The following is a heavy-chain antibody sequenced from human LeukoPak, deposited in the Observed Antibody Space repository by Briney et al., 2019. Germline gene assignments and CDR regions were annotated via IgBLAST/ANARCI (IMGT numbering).Heavy chain of an antibody. J-gene: IGHJ5*02. D-gene: IGHD2-2*01. V-gene: IGHV1-69*02. CDR3: GYTPAPTLTLPFDP. CDR2: IIPILGIA. Sequence: SVXXXXRASGGTFSSYTISWVRQAPGQGLEWMGRIIPILGIANYAQKFQGRVTITADKYTSKDYMEVRRLRYEDTAVYYCGYTPAPTLTLPFDPWGQGTLVTVSS. CDR1: GGTFSSYT.